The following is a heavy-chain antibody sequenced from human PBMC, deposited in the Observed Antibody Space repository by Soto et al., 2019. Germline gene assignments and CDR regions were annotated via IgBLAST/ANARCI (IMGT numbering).Heavy chain of an antibody. D-gene: IGHD1-20*01. V-gene: IGHV3-30*03. CDR3: TFGDNSFDY. Sequence: QVQLVESRGGVVQPGRSLRVSCAASGFTISDYGIYWVRQAPGKGLEWVALISYDGNNREYGDSVKGRFTISRDNSKNTLYLQMNSLRVEDTAVYYCTFGDNSFDYWGQGTLVTVCS. CDR2: ISYDGNNR. CDR1: GFTISDYG. J-gene: IGHJ4*02.